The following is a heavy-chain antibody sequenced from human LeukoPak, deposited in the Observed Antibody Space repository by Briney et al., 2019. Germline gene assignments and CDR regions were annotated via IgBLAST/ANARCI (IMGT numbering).Heavy chain of an antibody. CDR3: ARGPQKWYGDLGNNWFDP. D-gene: IGHD4-17*01. CDR1: GGSISSSNW. Sequence: TPSGTLSLTCAVSGGSISSSNWWSWVRQPPGKGLEWIGEIYHSGSTNYKPSLKSRVTISVDKSKKQFSLKLSSVTAADTAVYYCARGPQKWYGDLGNNWFDPWGQGTLVTVSS. J-gene: IGHJ5*02. V-gene: IGHV4-4*02. CDR2: IYHSGST.